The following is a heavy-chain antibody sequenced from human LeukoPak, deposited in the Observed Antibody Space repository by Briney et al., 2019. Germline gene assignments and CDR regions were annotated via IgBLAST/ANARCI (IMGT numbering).Heavy chain of an antibody. CDR3: ARDLKAARARYFDY. Sequence: GGSLRLSCAASGFTFSSYAMHWVRQAPGKGLEWVAVISYDGSNKYYADSVKGRFTISRDNSKNTLYLQMNSLRAEDTAVYYCARDLKAARARYFDYWGQGTLVTVSS. D-gene: IGHD6-25*01. V-gene: IGHV3-30*01. J-gene: IGHJ4*02. CDR2: ISYDGSNK. CDR1: GFTFSSYA.